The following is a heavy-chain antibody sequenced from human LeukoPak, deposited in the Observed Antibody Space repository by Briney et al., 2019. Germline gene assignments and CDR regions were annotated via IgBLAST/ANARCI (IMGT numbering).Heavy chain of an antibody. D-gene: IGHD3-10*01. CDR1: GFTFSSYG. Sequence: GGSLRLSCAASGFTFSSYGMHWVRQAPGKGLEWVTFIRFDGSTEFYADSVKGRLTISRDNSRNSVYLQMNSLRTEDTAVYYCAKDLFGAPDYWGQGTLVTVSS. CDR2: IRFDGSTE. V-gene: IGHV3-30*02. J-gene: IGHJ4*02. CDR3: AKDLFGAPDY.